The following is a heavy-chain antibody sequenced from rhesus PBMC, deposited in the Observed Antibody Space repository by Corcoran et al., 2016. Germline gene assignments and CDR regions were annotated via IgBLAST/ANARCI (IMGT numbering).Heavy chain of an antibody. V-gene: IGHV3-59*01. D-gene: IGHD1-26*01. J-gene: IGHJ6*01. CDR3: AKDGHNWNYGLDS. CDR1: GFTFSDYY. CDR2: ISNGGGST. Sequence: EVQLVESGGGLAQPGGSLRLSCAASGFTFSDYYMHWVRQASGQGLEWVLRISNGGGSTYYADSVKGRFTISRENAKNTLYLQMDSLRAEDTAVYYCAKDGHNWNYGLDSWGQGVVVTVSS.